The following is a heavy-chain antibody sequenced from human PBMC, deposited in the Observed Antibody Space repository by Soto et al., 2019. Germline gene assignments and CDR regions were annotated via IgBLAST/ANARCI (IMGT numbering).Heavy chain of an antibody. J-gene: IGHJ3*02. D-gene: IGHD3-10*01. V-gene: IGHV3-23*01. CDR2: ISGSGGST. CDR3: AKDLWFTMVRGVIKSGAFDI. CDR1: GFTFSSYA. Sequence: GGSLRLSCAASGFTFSSYAMSWVRQAPGKGLEWVSAISGSGGSTYYADSVKGRFTISRDNSKNTLYLQMNSLRAEDTAVYYCAKDLWFTMVRGVIKSGAFDIWGQGTMVTVSS.